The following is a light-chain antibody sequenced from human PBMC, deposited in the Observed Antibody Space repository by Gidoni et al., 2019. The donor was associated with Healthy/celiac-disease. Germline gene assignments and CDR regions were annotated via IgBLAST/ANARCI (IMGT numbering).Light chain of an antibody. V-gene: IGKV2-28*01. CDR2: LGS. J-gene: IGKJ3*01. CDR1: QSLLHSNGYNY. Sequence: DFGLTQSPLSLPVTPGEPASISCRSSQSLLHSNGYNYLDWYLQKPGQSPQLLIYLGSNRASGVPDRFSGSGSGTDFTLKISRVEAEDVGVYYCMQALQTPFTFGPGTKVDIK. CDR3: MQALQTPFT.